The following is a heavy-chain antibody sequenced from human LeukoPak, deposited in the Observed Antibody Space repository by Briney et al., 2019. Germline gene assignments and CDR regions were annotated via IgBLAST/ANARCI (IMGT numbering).Heavy chain of an antibody. Sequence: PGGSLRLSCAASGYTFSSYSMNWVRQAPGKGLEWVSYISSSSSTIYYADSVKGRFTISRDNAKNSLYLQMNSLRAEDTAVYYCASETSGYGDPFDYWGQGTLVTVSS. D-gene: IGHD4-17*01. CDR1: GYTFSSYS. V-gene: IGHV3-48*04. CDR2: ISSSSSTI. J-gene: IGHJ4*02. CDR3: ASETSGYGDPFDY.